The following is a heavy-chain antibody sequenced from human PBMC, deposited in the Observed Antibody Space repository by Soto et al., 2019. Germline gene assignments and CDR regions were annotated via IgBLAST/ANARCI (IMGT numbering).Heavy chain of an antibody. J-gene: IGHJ5*02. V-gene: IGHV4-30-4*01. CDR1: GGSINSGDHY. Sequence: SETLSLTCTVSGGSINSGDHYWTWVRQTPGKGLEWIGHIYYSGSTYYNPSLKSRLLISLDTSKNQFSLNLTSVTAADTAVYYCASRISLGRVLWGFHPWGQGTLVTVSS. CDR3: ASRISLGRVLWGFHP. CDR2: IYYSGST. D-gene: IGHD3-10*01.